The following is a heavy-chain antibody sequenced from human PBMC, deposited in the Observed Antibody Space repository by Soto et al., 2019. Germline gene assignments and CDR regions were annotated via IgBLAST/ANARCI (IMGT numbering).Heavy chain of an antibody. CDR3: ARGRRIAAADYFDY. Sequence: PSETLSLTCTVSGGSISSGDYYWSWIRQPPGKGLEWIGYIYYSGSTYYNPSLKSRVTISVDTSKNQFSLKLSSVTAADTAVYYCARGRRIAAADYFDYWGQGTLVTVSS. V-gene: IGHV4-30-4*01. D-gene: IGHD6-13*01. CDR1: GGSISSGDYY. CDR2: IYYSGST. J-gene: IGHJ4*02.